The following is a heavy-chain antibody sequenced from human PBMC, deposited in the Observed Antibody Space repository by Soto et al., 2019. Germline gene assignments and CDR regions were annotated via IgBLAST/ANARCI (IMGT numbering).Heavy chain of an antibody. CDR1: GGSISSSSYY. D-gene: IGHD2-21*02. CDR2: IYYSGST. J-gene: IGHJ5*02. CDR3: ARPLWRAYCGGDCYSGNWFDP. Sequence: QLQLQESGPGLVKPSETLSLTCTVSGGSISSSSYYWGWIRQPPGKGLEWIGSIYYSGSTYYNPSLKSRVTISVDTSKNQFSLKLSSVTAADTAVYYCARPLWRAYCGGDCYSGNWFDPWGQGTLVTVSS. V-gene: IGHV4-39*01.